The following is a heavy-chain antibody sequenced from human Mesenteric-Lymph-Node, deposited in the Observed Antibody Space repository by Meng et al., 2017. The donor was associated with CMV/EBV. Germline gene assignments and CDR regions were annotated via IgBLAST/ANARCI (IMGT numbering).Heavy chain of an antibody. CDR3: ARDGDYYDSSGYNPFDY. CDR1: GGSISSSSYY. Sequence: QLQLQESGPGLVKPPETRSLTCTVSGGSISSSSYYWGWISQPPGKGLEWIGSIYYSGSTDYNPSLKSRVTISVDTSKNQFSLKLSSVTAADTAVYYCARDGDYYDSSGYNPFDYWGQGTLVTVSS. D-gene: IGHD3-22*01. V-gene: IGHV4-39*07. CDR2: IYYSGST. J-gene: IGHJ4*02.